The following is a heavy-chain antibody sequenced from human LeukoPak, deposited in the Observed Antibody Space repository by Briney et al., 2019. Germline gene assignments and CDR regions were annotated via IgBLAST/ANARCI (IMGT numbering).Heavy chain of an antibody. V-gene: IGHV4-38-2*02. CDR2: IYHSGST. D-gene: IGHD6-6*01. Sequence: SETLSLTCTVSGYSLSSGYHWGWIRQPPGKGLEWIGSIYHSGSTNYNPSLKSRVTMSVDTSKNQFSLKLSSVTAADTAVYYCARDPARPEDYYYYYMDVWGKGTTVTVSS. CDR3: ARDPARPEDYYYYYMDV. CDR1: GYSLSSGYH. J-gene: IGHJ6*03.